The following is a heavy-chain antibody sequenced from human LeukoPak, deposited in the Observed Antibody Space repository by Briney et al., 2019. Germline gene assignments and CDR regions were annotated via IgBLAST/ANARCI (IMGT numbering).Heavy chain of an antibody. CDR1: GGSISSYY. CDR3: ARVVGVLWLDYMDV. J-gene: IGHJ6*03. D-gene: IGHD3-10*01. CDR2: IYTSGST. V-gene: IGHV4-4*07. Sequence: SETLSLTCTVSGGSISSYYWSWIRQPAGKGLEWIGRIYTSGSTNYNPSLKSRVTMSVDTSKNQFCLKLSSVTAADTAVYYCARVVGVLWLDYMDVWGKGTTVTISS.